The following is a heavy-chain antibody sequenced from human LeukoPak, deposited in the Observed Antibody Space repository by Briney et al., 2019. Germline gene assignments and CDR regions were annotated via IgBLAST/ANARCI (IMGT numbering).Heavy chain of an antibody. V-gene: IGHV3-30*18. J-gene: IGHJ4*02. D-gene: IGHD4-11*01. CDR3: AKGFYSNYVYLGYFDY. CDR2: ISYDGSNK. CDR1: GFTFSNAW. Sequence: GGSLRLSCAASGFTFSNAWMSWVRQAPGKGLEWVAVISYDGSNKYYADSVKGRFTISRDNSKNTLYLQMNSLRAEDTAVYYCAKGFYSNYVYLGYFDYWGQGTLVTVSS.